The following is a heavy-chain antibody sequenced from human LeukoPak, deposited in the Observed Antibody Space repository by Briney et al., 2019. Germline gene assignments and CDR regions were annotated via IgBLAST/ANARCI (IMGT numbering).Heavy chain of an antibody. CDR3: ARLTPPAGIWAFDI. D-gene: IGHD6-13*01. CDR2: INSDGSSR. Sequence: GGSLRLSCEASGFDFSTYWMHWVSQAPGKGLVWVSRINSDGSSRSYADPVKGRFTISRDNAKNTLYLQMNSLRVEDTAVYYCARLTPPAGIWAFDIWGQGTMVTVSS. V-gene: IGHV3-74*01. CDR1: GFDFSTYW. J-gene: IGHJ3*02.